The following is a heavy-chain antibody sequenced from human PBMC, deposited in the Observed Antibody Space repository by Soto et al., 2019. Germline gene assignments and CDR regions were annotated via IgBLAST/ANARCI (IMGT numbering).Heavy chain of an antibody. V-gene: IGHV1-46*01. D-gene: IGHD3-3*01. J-gene: IGHJ5*02. Sequence: QVQLVQSGAEVKKPGASVKVSCKASGYTFTSYYMHWVRQAPGQGLEWMGIINPSGGSTSYAQKVQGRVTMTRDTSTSTVYMELGSLRSEDTAVYYCARELGGAIFGVVIISNWFDPWGQGTLVTVSS. CDR2: INPSGGST. CDR3: ARELGGAIFGVVIISNWFDP. CDR1: GYTFTSYY.